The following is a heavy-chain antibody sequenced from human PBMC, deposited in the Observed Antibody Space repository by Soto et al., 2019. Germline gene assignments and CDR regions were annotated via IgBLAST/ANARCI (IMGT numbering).Heavy chain of an antibody. CDR1: GFTFSSYG. V-gene: IGHV3-33*01. J-gene: IGHJ4*02. CDR2: IWYDGSNK. CDR3: ARATGSYSSSSSFDY. Sequence: QVQLVESGGGVVQPGRSLRLSCAASGFTFSSYGMHWVRQAPGKGLEWVAVIWYDGSNKYYADSVKGRFTISRDNSKNSLYLQMNSVIAEDTAVYYCARATGSYSSSSSFDYWGQGTLVTVSS. D-gene: IGHD6-6*01.